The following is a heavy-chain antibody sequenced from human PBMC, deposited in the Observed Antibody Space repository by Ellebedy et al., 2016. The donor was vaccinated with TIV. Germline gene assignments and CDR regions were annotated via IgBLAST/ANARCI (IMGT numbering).Heavy chain of an antibody. Sequence: ASVKVSXXASGYTFTGYYMHWVRQAPGQGLEWMGWINPNSGGTNYAQKFQGWVTMTRDTSISTAYMELSRLRSDDTAVYYCASSSYGDYDRTEPLWDYGMDVWGQGTTVTVSS. CDR2: INPNSGGT. J-gene: IGHJ6*02. CDR1: GYTFTGYY. D-gene: IGHD4-17*01. CDR3: ASSSYGDYDRTEPLWDYGMDV. V-gene: IGHV1-2*04.